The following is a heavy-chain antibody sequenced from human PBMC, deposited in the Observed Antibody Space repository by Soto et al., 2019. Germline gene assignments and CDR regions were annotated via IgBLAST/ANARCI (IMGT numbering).Heavy chain of an antibody. J-gene: IGHJ6*02. CDR2: INPNSGGT. V-gene: IGHV1-2*02. CDR1: GYTFTGYY. CDR3: ARDIAVAGTGYYYYYGMDV. D-gene: IGHD6-19*01. Sequence: ASVKVSCKASGYTFTGYYMHWVRQAPVQGLEWMGWINPNSGGTNYAQKFQGRVTMTRDTSISTAYMELSRLRSDDTAVYYCARDIAVAGTGYYYYYGMDVWGQGTTVTVSS.